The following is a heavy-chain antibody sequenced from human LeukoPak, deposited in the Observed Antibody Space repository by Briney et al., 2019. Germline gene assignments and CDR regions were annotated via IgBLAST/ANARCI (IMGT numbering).Heavy chain of an antibody. CDR2: ISSSSSTI. CDR1: GFTFSSYS. Sequence: PGGSLRLSCAASGFTFSSYSMNWVRQAPGKGLEWVSYISSSSSTIYYADSVKGRFTISRDNAKNSLYLQVNSLRAEDTAVYYCARVVVPAALNWFDPWGQGTLVTVSS. CDR3: ARVVVPAALNWFDP. J-gene: IGHJ5*02. V-gene: IGHV3-48*01. D-gene: IGHD2-2*01.